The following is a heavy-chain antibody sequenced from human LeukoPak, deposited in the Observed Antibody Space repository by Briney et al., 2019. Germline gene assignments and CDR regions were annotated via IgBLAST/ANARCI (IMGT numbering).Heavy chain of an antibody. Sequence: GGSLRLSCAASGFTVSSTYMSWVRQAPGKGLEWVSVIYSGGSTYYADSVKGRFTISRDNSKNTLYLQMNSLRAEDTAVYYCARVAPTGLYYFDYWGQGTLVTVSS. CDR3: ARVAPTGLYYFDY. D-gene: IGHD1-1*01. CDR2: IYSGGST. V-gene: IGHV3-66*01. CDR1: GFTVSSTY. J-gene: IGHJ4*02.